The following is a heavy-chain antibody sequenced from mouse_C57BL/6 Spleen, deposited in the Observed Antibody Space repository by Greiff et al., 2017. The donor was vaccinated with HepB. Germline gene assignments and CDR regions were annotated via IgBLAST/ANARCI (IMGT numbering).Heavy chain of an antibody. CDR2: ISSGSSTI. Sequence: EVQVVESGGGLVKPGGSLKLSCAASGFTFSDYGMHWVRQAPEKGLEWVAYISSGSSTIYYADTVKGRCTISRDNAKTTLFLQMTSLRSEDTAMYYCARAYYGSSPAWFACWGQGTLVTVSA. CDR1: GFTFSDYG. CDR3: ARAYYGSSPAWFAC. D-gene: IGHD1-1*01. J-gene: IGHJ3*01. V-gene: IGHV5-17*01.